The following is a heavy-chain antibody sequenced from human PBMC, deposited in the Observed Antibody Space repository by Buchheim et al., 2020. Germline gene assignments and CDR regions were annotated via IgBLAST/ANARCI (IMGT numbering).Heavy chain of an antibody. CDR2: INHSGST. J-gene: IGHJ6*02. CDR1: GGSFSGYY. CDR3: GRYGSSTSYSYGMDV. V-gene: IGHV4-34*01. Sequence: QVQLQQWGAGLLKPSETLSLTCAVYGGSFSGYYWSWIRQPPGKGLECIGEINHSGSTNYSPPLKSRVTISVETSQNSFSLNLSSGTAADTAVYYCGRYGSSTSYSYGMDVWGQGTT. D-gene: IGHD2-2*01.